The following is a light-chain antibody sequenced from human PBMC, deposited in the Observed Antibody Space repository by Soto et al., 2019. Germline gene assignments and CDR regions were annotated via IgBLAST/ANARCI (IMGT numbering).Light chain of an antibody. Sequence: QAVVTQPPSASGTPGQRVTISCSGSSSNIGSNYVYWYQQLPGTAPKLLIYSNNQRPSGVPDRFSGSKSGPSASLAISGVRSEDEADYYCTAWDDTLRGPLFGGGTKLTVL. V-gene: IGLV1-47*02. CDR1: SSNIGSNY. J-gene: IGLJ2*01. CDR2: SNN. CDR3: TAWDDTLRGPL.